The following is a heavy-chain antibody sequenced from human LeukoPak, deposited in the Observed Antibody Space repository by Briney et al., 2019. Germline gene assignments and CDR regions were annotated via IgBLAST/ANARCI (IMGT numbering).Heavy chain of an antibody. CDR2: INPHSGAT. Sequence: ASVKVSCKASGYSFTGHYIHWVRQPPGQGLEWVGWINPHSGATNYAQKIQGRVTMTRDTSISTAYMELSSLRSDDTAMYYCARVRVGATGSLDVFNLWGQGTMVTVSS. CDR1: GYSFTGHY. J-gene: IGHJ3*01. V-gene: IGHV1-2*02. D-gene: IGHD1-26*01. CDR3: ARVRVGATGSLDVFNL.